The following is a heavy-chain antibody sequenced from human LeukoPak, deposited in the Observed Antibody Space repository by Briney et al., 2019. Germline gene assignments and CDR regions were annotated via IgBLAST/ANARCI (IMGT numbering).Heavy chain of an antibody. J-gene: IGHJ5*02. CDR3: AGADSTAGYPYDP. CDR2: ISAYNGNT. Sequence: GASVKVSCKASGYTFTSYGISLVRQAPGQGLEWMGWISAYNGNTNYAQKLQGRVTMTTDTSTSTAYMELSSLRSEDTAVYYCAGADSTAGYPYDPWGQGTLVTVSS. D-gene: IGHD3-22*01. V-gene: IGHV1-18*01. CDR1: GYTFTSYG.